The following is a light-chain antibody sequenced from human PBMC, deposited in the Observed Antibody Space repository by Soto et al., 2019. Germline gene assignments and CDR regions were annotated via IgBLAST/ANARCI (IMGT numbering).Light chain of an antibody. CDR2: QVS. CDR3: SSYAGSNNLYV. Sequence: QAVVTQPPSASVSPGQSGTISFTGTSRDVGGNNYVCWYPQHPGKAPTVLSYQVSKRASWVPDRFSGSKSCNTASVTVSGLQAEEEADYYCSSYAGSNNLYVLGTGTKVTVL. CDR1: SRDVGGNNY. V-gene: IGLV2-8*01. J-gene: IGLJ1*01.